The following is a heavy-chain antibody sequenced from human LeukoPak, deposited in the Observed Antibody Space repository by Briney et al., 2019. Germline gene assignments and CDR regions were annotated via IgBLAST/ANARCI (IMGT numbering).Heavy chain of an antibody. CDR1: GFTFSSYG. D-gene: IGHD3-16*01. J-gene: IGHJ5*02. V-gene: IGHV3-30*02. CDR3: AKDQGGAIDP. Sequence: PGGSLRLSCVTSGFTFSSYGMHWVRQAPGKGLEWVAFIRYDGSNKYYADSVKGRFTISRDNSKNTLYLQMNSLRAEDTAVYYCAKDQGGAIDPWGQGTLVTVSS. CDR2: IRYDGSNK.